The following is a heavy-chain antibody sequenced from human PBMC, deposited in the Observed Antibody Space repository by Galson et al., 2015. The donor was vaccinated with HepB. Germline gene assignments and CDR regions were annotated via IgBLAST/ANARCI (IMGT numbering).Heavy chain of an antibody. D-gene: IGHD3-16*01. Sequence: QSGAEVKKPGGSLKISCKASGSSFTTHWIGWVRQMPGKGLEWMGIIFPGDSDTRYSPSFQGQVTMSVDKSISTAYLQWSSLKAADTAMYYCARLGGGMTTSLYYYYYMDVWGQGTTVTVSS. CDR3: ARLGGGMTTSLYYYYYMDV. V-gene: IGHV5-51*03. CDR2: IFPGDSDT. J-gene: IGHJ6*03. CDR1: GSSFTTHW.